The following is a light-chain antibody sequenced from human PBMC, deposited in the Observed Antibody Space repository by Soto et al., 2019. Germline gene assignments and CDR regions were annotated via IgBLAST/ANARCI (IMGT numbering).Light chain of an antibody. V-gene: IGKV1-12*01. CDR1: QGVGSW. CDR3: QQYGSSPLFT. Sequence: DIQMTQSPSSVSASVGDRVTITCRASQGVGSWLAWYQQKPGKAPNLLIYGASNLHSGVPSRFSGSGSGTEFTLTISRLEPEDFAVYYCQQYGSSPLFTFGPGTKVDIK. J-gene: IGKJ3*01. CDR2: GAS.